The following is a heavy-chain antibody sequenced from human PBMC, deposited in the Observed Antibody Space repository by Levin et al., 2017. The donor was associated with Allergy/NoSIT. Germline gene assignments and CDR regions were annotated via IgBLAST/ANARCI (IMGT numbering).Heavy chain of an antibody. V-gene: IGHV4-34*01. J-gene: IGHJ3*02. CDR1: GGSFSGYY. CDR2: INHSGST. CDR3: ARANPSRGYCSSTSCYFAFDI. D-gene: IGHD2-2*01. Sequence: SETLSLTCAVYGGSFSGYYWSWIRQPPGKGLEWIGEINHSGSTNYNPSLKSRVTISVDTSKNQFSLKLSSVTAADTAVYYCARANPSRGYCSSTSCYFAFDIWGQGTMVTVSS.